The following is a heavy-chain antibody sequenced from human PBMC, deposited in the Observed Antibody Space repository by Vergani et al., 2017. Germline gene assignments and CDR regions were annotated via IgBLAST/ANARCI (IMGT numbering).Heavy chain of an antibody. D-gene: IGHD4-17*01. V-gene: IGHV3-48*01. J-gene: IGHJ6*02. CDR3: ASPEGSPVTTEGYYYYGMDV. CDR1: GFTFSSYS. CDR2: ISSSSSTI. Sequence: EVQLVESGGGLVQPGGSLRLSCAASGFTFSSYSMNWVRQAPGKGLEWVSYISSSSSTIYYADSVKGRFTISRDNAKNSLYLQMNSLRAEDTAVYYCASPEGSPVTTEGYYYYGMDVWGQGTTVTVSS.